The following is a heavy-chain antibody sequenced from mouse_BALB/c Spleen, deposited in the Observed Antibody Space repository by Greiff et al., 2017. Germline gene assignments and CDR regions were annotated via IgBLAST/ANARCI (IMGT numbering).Heavy chain of an antibody. CDR3: ARGNRYDKGVYYFDY. CDR2: ISDGGSYT. V-gene: IGHV5-4*02. D-gene: IGHD2-14*01. J-gene: IGHJ2*01. CDR1: GFTFSDYY. Sequence: DVQLVESGGGLVKPGGSLKLSCAASGFTFSDYYMYWVRQTPEKRLEWVATISDGGSYTYYPDSVKGRFTISRDNAKNNLYLQMSSLKSEDTAMYYCARGNRYDKGVYYFDYWGQGTTLTVSS.